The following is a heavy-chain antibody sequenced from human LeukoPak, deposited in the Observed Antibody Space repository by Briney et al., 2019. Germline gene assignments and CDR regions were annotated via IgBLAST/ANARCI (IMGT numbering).Heavy chain of an antibody. Sequence: PGGSLRLSCAASGFTFSSYAMSWVRQAPGKGLEWVSAISGSGGSTYYADSVKGRFTISRDNSKNTLYLQMNSLRAEDTAVYYCAKNRVKFPPTYYYDSSGYSDLYFDYWGQGTLVTVSS. V-gene: IGHV3-23*01. CDR2: ISGSGGST. CDR3: AKNRVKFPPTYYYDSSGYSDLYFDY. D-gene: IGHD3-22*01. J-gene: IGHJ4*02. CDR1: GFTFSSYA.